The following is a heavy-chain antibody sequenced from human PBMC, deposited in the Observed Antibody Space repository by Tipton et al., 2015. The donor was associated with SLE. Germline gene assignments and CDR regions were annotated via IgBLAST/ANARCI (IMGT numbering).Heavy chain of an antibody. CDR3: ARVNVPAAIQRAFDY. Sequence: TLSLTCAVYGGSFSGYYWSWIRQPPGKGLEWIGEINHSGSTNYNPSLKSRVTISVDTSKNQFSLKLSPVTAADTAVYYCARVNVPAAIQRAFDYWGQGTLVTVSS. J-gene: IGHJ4*02. D-gene: IGHD2-2*02. CDR2: INHSGST. CDR1: GGSFSGYY. V-gene: IGHV4-34*01.